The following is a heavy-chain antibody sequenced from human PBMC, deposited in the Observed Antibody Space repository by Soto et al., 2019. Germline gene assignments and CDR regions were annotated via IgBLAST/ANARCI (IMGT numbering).Heavy chain of an antibody. V-gene: IGHV1-18*01. CDR2: ISGYNGNT. J-gene: IGHJ6*02. Sequence: QVQVVQSGDEVKKPGASVKVSCKASGYTFTNYGFSWVRQAPAQGREWMGWISGYNGNTKYAEKFQGRVTMTTDTSTSTAHMELRSLRSDDTAVYYCAREGQAPYYYYGMDVWGQGTAVTVSS. CDR1: GYTFTNYG. CDR3: AREGQAPYYYYGMDV.